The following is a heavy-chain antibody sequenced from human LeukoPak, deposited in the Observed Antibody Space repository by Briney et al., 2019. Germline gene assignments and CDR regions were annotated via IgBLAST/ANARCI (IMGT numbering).Heavy chain of an antibody. Sequence: PGGSLRLSCAASGFTFSDYYMSWIRQAPGKALEWVSYVSSGSSTIYYADSVKGRFTVSRDDGKNSLYLQMNSLRAEDTGLYYCARVQQYDVFDYWGQGTLVTVSS. CDR2: VSSGSSTI. J-gene: IGHJ4*02. CDR1: GFTFSDYY. CDR3: ARVQQYDVFDY. V-gene: IGHV3-11*01. D-gene: IGHD3-16*01.